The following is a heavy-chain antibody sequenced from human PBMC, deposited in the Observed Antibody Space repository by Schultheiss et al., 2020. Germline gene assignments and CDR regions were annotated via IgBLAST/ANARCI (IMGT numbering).Heavy chain of an antibody. D-gene: IGHD3-22*01. CDR2: IYTSGST. J-gene: IGHJ4*02. V-gene: IGHV4-61*02. Sequence: SETLSLTCTVSGGSISSGSYYWSWIRQPAGKGLEWIGRIYTSGSTNYNPSLKSRVTMSVDTSKNQFSLKLSSVTAADTAVYYCARDLDSSGYYPFDYWGQGTLVTVSS. CDR1: GGSISSGSYY. CDR3: ARDLDSSGYYPFDY.